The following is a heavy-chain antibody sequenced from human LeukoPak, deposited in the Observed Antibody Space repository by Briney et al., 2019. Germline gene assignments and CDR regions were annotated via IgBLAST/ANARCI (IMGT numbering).Heavy chain of an antibody. CDR1: GFTFRSYA. V-gene: IGHV3-23*01. Sequence: PGGPLRLSCAASGFTFRSYAMNWVRQAPGKGLEWVSAISGGGESTYNADSVKGRFIISRDNSKNTLYLQMNSLRAEDTAVYYCAKGEGGSCSSSSCSTYFDYWGQGTLVTVSS. D-gene: IGHD2-15*01. CDR2: ISGGGEST. CDR3: AKGEGGSCSSSSCSTYFDY. J-gene: IGHJ4*02.